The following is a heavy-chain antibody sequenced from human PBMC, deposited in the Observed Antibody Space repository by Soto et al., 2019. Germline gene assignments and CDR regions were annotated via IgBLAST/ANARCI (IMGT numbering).Heavy chain of an antibody. CDR1: GFVFKNYE. D-gene: IGHD1-20*01. V-gene: IGHV3-48*03. CDR2: ISNSGSTI. CDR3: ARDIDNRDYYYGLDV. Sequence: PGGSLRLSCVASGFVFKNYEMNWVRQAPGKGLEWISYISNSGSTIYVADSMRGRFTISRDNAKNSLFLQMNSLRADDTAVYYCARDIDNRDYYYGLDVWGQGTTVTVSS. J-gene: IGHJ6*02.